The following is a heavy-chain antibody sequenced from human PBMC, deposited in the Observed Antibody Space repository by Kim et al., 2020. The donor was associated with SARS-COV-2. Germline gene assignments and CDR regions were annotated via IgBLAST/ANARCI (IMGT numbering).Heavy chain of an antibody. J-gene: IGHJ6*02. V-gene: IGHV3-30*18. Sequence: GGSLRLSCAASGFTFSSYGMHWVRQAPGKGLEWVAVISYDGSNKYYADSVKGRFTISRDNSKNTLYLQMNSLRAEDTAVYYCAKEGVSSGWQRGYGMDVWGQGTTVTVSS. D-gene: IGHD6-19*01. CDR2: ISYDGSNK. CDR3: AKEGVSSGWQRGYGMDV. CDR1: GFTFSSYG.